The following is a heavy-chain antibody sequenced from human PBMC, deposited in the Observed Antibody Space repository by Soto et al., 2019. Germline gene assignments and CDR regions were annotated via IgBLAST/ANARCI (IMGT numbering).Heavy chain of an antibody. V-gene: IGHV3-21*01. CDR2: ISSSSSYI. Sequence: EVQLVESGGGLVKPGGSLRLSCAASGFTFSSYSMNWVRQAPGKGLEWVSSISSSSSYIYYADSVKGRFTISRDNAKNSLYLQMNSLRAEDTAVYYCARDIVVVVAATRTYYYYGMDVWGQGTTVTVSS. D-gene: IGHD2-15*01. CDR1: GFTFSSYS. CDR3: ARDIVVVVAATRTYYYYGMDV. J-gene: IGHJ6*02.